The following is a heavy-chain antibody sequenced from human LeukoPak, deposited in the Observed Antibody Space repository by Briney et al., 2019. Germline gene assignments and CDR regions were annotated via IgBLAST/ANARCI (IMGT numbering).Heavy chain of an antibody. J-gene: IGHJ3*02. CDR3: ARGHSSGYDAFDI. V-gene: IGHV3-13*01. D-gene: IGHD6-19*01. Sequence: GGSLRLSCAGSGFTFSSYDMHWVRKTTGKVLKWVSAIGIAGDTYYPGSVKGRFTISRENARNSLYLQMNSLRAGDTAVYYCARGHSSGYDAFDIWGQGTMVTVSS. CDR2: IGIAGDT. CDR1: GFTFSSYD.